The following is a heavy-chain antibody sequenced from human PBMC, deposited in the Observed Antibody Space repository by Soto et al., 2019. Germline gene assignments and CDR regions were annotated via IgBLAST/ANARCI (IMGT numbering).Heavy chain of an antibody. J-gene: IGHJ4*02. CDR1: GFTFDDYA. D-gene: IGHD2-15*01. CDR3: AKDIGAGYCSGGSCYGFDY. CDR2: ISWNSGSI. Sequence: GGSLRLSCAASGFTFDDYAMHWVRQAPGKGLEWVSGISWNSGSIGYADSVKGRFTISRDNAKNSLYLQMNSLRAEDTALYYCAKDIGAGYCSGGSCYGFDYWGQGTLVTVSS. V-gene: IGHV3-9*01.